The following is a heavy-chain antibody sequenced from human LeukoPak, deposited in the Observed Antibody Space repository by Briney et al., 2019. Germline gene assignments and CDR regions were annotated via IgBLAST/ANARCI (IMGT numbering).Heavy chain of an antibody. D-gene: IGHD2-15*01. J-gene: IGHJ6*03. CDR3: ARVPSDRTKYMDV. CDR2: ISSSTSYI. CDR1: GFTFSTYT. Sequence: GGSLRLSCAASGFTFSTYTLNWVRQAPGKGLEWVSSISSSTSYIYYADSVKGRFTISRDNAKNSLYLQMNSLRAEDTALYYCARVPSDRTKYMDVWGKGTTVTVSS. V-gene: IGHV3-21*01.